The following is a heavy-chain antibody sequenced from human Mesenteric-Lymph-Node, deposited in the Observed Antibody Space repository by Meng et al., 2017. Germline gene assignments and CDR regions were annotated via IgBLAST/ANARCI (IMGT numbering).Heavy chain of an antibody. CDR3: ARGINGGCGD. Sequence: VQLQQSGPGLVQPSQTLSLPCAISGDIVSSNSAAWHWIRQSPSRGLEWLGRTYYRSKWYHEYAVSVKSRITISPDTPKNQFSLQLNSMTPEDTAVYYCARGINGGCGDWGQGTLVTVSS. V-gene: IGHV6-1*01. D-gene: IGHD4-23*01. CDR1: GDIVSSNSAA. CDR2: TYYRSKWYH. J-gene: IGHJ4*02.